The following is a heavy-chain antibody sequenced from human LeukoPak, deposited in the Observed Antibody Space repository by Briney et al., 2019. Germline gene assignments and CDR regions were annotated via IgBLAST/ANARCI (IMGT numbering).Heavy chain of an antibody. Sequence: GGSLRLSCAASGFTFNTYSMNWVRQAPGKGLEWVSYINSGSTTVYYADSVKGRFTISRDNAKNTLYLHMNNLRVEDTAVYFCANSEYSTSTRDLNDYWGQGTLVTVSS. V-gene: IGHV3-48*01. CDR2: INSGSTTV. CDR3: ANSEYSTSTRDLNDY. J-gene: IGHJ4*02. CDR1: GFTFNTYS. D-gene: IGHD6-6*01.